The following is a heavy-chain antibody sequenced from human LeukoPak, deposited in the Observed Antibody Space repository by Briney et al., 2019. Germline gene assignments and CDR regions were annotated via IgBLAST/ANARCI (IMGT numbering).Heavy chain of an antibody. CDR3: ARVKPTYYYDSSGYYYGAFDI. D-gene: IGHD3-22*01. CDR2: INPSGGST. J-gene: IGHJ3*02. Sequence: ASVKVSCKASGYTFTSYYMHWVRQAPGQGLEWMGIINPSGGSTSYAQKFQGRVTMTRDTSTSTVYMELSSLRSEDTAVYYCARVKPTYYYDSSGYYYGAFDIWGQGTMVTVSS. CDR1: GYTFTSYY. V-gene: IGHV1-46*01.